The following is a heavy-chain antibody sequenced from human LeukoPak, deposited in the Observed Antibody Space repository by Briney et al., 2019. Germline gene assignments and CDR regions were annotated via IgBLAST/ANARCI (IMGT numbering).Heavy chain of an antibody. CDR1: GYTFTSYY. Sequence: GASVKVSCKASGYTFTSYYMHWVRQAPGQGLEWMGIINPSGGSTSYAQKFQGRVTMTRDMSTSIVYMELSSLRSEDTAVYYCVVVTATHNWFDPWGQGTLVTVSS. CDR3: VVVTATHNWFDP. D-gene: IGHD2-21*02. J-gene: IGHJ5*02. CDR2: INPSGGST. V-gene: IGHV1-46*01.